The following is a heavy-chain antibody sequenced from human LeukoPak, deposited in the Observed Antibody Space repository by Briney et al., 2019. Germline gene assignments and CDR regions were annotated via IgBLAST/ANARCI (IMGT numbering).Heavy chain of an antibody. V-gene: IGHV3-23*01. CDR3: AKDLAVARVGLFDY. CDR2: ISGSGGST. CDR1: GFTFSSYW. J-gene: IGHJ4*02. D-gene: IGHD6-19*01. Sequence: GGSLRLSCAASGFTFSSYWMNWARQAPGKGLEWVSAISGSGGSTYYADSVKGRFTISRDNSKNTLYLQMNSLRAEDTAVYYCAKDLAVARVGLFDYWGQGTLVTVSS.